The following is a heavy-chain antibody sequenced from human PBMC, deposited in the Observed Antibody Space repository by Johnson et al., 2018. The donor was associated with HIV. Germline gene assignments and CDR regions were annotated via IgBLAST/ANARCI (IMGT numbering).Heavy chain of an antibody. Sequence: VQLVESGGVVVQTGGSLRLSCAASGFTFDDDTIQWVRQVPGKGREWVSLISRDDDSTYYADSLRGRSTISRDNSKNSLYMQITSLRGEDTALYYCAKGRIISVAGTMDAFDIWGQGTMVTVSS. CDR3: AKGRIISVAGTMDAFDI. CDR2: ISRDDDST. J-gene: IGHJ3*02. CDR1: GFTFDDDT. D-gene: IGHD6-19*01. V-gene: IGHV3-43*01.